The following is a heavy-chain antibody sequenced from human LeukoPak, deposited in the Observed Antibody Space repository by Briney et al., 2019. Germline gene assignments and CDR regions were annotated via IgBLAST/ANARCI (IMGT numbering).Heavy chain of an antibody. D-gene: IGHD3-22*01. CDR1: GGSFSGYY. V-gene: IGHV4-30-4*08. Sequence: SETLSLTCAVYGGSFSGYYWSWIRQPPGKGLEWIGYIYYSGSTYYNPSLKSRVTISVDTSKNQFSLKLSSVTAADTAVYYCARDLGYYDSSGYYYRSYFDYWGQGTLVTVSS. CDR2: IYYSGST. CDR3: ARDLGYYDSSGYYYRSYFDY. J-gene: IGHJ4*02.